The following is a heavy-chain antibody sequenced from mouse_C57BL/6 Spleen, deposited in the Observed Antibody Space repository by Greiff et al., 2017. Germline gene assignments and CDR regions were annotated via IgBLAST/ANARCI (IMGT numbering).Heavy chain of an antibody. CDR3: AEGSSGVYAMDY. D-gene: IGHD3-2*02. J-gene: IGHJ4*01. CDR2: INPNYGTT. CDR1: GYSFTDYN. V-gene: IGHV1-39*01. Sequence: EVQLQQSGPELVKPGASVKISCKASGYSFTDYNMNWVKQSNGKSLEWIGVINPNYGTTSYNQKFKGKATLTVDQSSSTAYMQLNSLTAEDSAVSYGAEGSSGVYAMDYWGQGTSVTVSS.